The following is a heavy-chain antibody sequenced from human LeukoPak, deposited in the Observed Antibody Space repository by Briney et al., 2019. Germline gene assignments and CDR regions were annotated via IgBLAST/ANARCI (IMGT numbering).Heavy chain of an antibody. J-gene: IGHJ4*02. CDR2: ISYDGSNK. D-gene: IGHD6-13*01. CDR3: AREDIAAATFDY. V-gene: IGHV3-30*04. CDR1: GFTFSSYE. Sequence: GGSLRLSCAASGFTFSSYEMNWVRQAPGKGLEWVAVISYDGSNKYYADSVKGRFTISRDNSKNTLYLQMNSLRAEDTAVYYCAREDIAAATFDYWGQGTLVTVSS.